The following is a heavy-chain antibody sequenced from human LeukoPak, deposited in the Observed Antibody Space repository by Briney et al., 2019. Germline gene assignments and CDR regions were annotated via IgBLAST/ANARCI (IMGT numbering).Heavy chain of an antibody. CDR3: ARGLTEYYYDSSGYSYFDY. CDR1: GGTFGSYA. V-gene: IGHV1-69*01. D-gene: IGHD3-22*01. J-gene: IGHJ4*02. CDR2: IIPIFGTA. Sequence: SVKVSCKASGGTFGSYAISWVRQAPGQGLEWMGGIIPIFGTANYAQKFQGRVTITADESTSTAYMELSSLRSEDTAVYYCARGLTEYYYDSSGYSYFDYWGQGTLVTVSS.